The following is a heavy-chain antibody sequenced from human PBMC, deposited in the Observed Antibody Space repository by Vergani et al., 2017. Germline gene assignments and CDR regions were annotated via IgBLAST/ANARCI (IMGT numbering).Heavy chain of an antibody. V-gene: IGHV3-30*18. J-gene: IGHJ2*01. Sequence: QVQLVESGGGVVQPGRSLRLSCAASGFTFSSFGMHWVRQAPGKGLEWVAVMSFDGSNTYYADSVKGRFTISRDNAKNSLYLQMNSLRAEDTALYYCVKDIAASGNYWYFDLWGRGTLVTVSS. CDR1: GFTFSSFG. CDR2: MSFDGSNT. CDR3: VKDIAASGNYWYFDL. D-gene: IGHD6-13*01.